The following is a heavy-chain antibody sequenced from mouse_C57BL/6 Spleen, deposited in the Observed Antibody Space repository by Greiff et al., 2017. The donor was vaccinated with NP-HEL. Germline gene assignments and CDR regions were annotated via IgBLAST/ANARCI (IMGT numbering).Heavy chain of an antibody. CDR3: TRGGWLRWYFDV. Sequence: AGGSMKLSCAASGFTFSDAWMDWVRQSPEKGLEWVAEIRNKANNHATYYAESVKGRFTISRDDSKSSVYLQMNSLRAEDTGIYYCTRGGWLRWYFDVWGTGTTVTVSS. V-gene: IGHV6-6*01. J-gene: IGHJ1*03. CDR2: IRNKANNHAT. D-gene: IGHD2-2*01. CDR1: GFTFSDAW.